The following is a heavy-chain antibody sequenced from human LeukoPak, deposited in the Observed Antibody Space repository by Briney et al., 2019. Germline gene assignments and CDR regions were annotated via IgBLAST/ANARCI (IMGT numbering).Heavy chain of an antibody. CDR2: IYYSGST. Sequence: SETLSLTCTVSGGSISSSSYYWGWIRQPPGKGLECIGSIYYSGSTYYNPSLKSRVTISVDTSKNQFSLKLSSVTAADTAVYYCANQIIVGATTPYVDYWGQGTLVTVSS. CDR1: GGSISSSSYY. V-gene: IGHV4-39*01. J-gene: IGHJ4*02. CDR3: ANQIIVGATTPYVDY. D-gene: IGHD1-26*01.